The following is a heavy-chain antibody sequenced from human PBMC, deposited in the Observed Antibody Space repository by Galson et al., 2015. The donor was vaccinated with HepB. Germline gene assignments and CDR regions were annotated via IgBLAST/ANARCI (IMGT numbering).Heavy chain of an antibody. D-gene: IGHD3-16*01. CDR2: ISSSSTYS. V-gene: IGHV3-11*06. CDR3: ARDLWHNLGGHPSY. CDR1: GFTFTDYY. Sequence: SLRLSCAASGFTFTDYYMSWIRQAPGKGLEWVSYISSSSTYSNYADSVKGRFTISRDSAKNSLYLQMNSLRAEDTAVYYCARDLWHNLGGHPSYWGQGTLVTASS. J-gene: IGHJ4*02.